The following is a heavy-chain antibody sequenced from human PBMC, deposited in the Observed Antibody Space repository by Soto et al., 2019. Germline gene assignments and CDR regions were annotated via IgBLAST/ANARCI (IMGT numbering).Heavy chain of an antibody. J-gene: IGHJ4*02. D-gene: IGHD2-15*01. CDR2: VNSDGSGI. CDR3: VRWSEF. Sequence: GGSLRLSCAASGFTFSSYWMHWVRQAPGKGLEWVSRVNSDGSGITYADSVKGRFTISRDNSKNTLYLQMDSLRAEDTAIYYCVRWSEFWGQGTLVTVSS. CDR1: GFTFSSYW. V-gene: IGHV3-74*01.